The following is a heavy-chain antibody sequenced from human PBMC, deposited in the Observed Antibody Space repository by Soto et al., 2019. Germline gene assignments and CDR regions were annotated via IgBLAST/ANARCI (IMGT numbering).Heavy chain of an antibody. V-gene: IGHV3-30*03. Sequence: GGSLRLSCAAAGFTFSNYGMHWVRQAPGKGLEWVAAISDDGVIKYYADSVQGRFTISRDNSESAVFLQMNSLRPDDTALYFCARAYYFGSGTSYTLYYWGQGTQVTVSS. J-gene: IGHJ4*02. CDR3: ARAYYFGSGTSYTLYY. CDR2: ISDDGVIK. D-gene: IGHD3-10*01. CDR1: GFTFSNYG.